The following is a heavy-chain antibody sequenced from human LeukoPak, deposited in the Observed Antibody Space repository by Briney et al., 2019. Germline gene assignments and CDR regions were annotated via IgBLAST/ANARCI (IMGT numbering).Heavy chain of an antibody. D-gene: IGHD6-13*01. Sequence: PSETLSLTCTVSGGSISSYYWSWIRQPPGKGLEWIGYIYYSGSTNYNPSLKSRVTISVDTSKNQFSLKLSSVTAADTAVYYCARLNTDSSSWYEYYYYGMDVWGQGTTVTVSS. J-gene: IGHJ6*02. CDR2: IYYSGST. V-gene: IGHV4-59*08. CDR1: GGSISSYY. CDR3: ARLNTDSSSWYEYYYYGMDV.